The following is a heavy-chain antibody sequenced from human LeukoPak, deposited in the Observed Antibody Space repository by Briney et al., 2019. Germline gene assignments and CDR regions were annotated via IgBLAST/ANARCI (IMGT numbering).Heavy chain of an antibody. Sequence: GGSLRLSCAASGFTFSSYAMHWVRQAPGKGLEWVAVISYDGSNKYYADSVKGRFTISRDNSKNTLYLQMNSLRAEDTAVYYCAKDMFVGSGSYQMGAGWDFDYWGQGTLVTVSS. V-gene: IGHV3-30*04. J-gene: IGHJ4*02. D-gene: IGHD3-10*01. CDR1: GFTFSSYA. CDR3: AKDMFVGSGSYQMGAGWDFDY. CDR2: ISYDGSNK.